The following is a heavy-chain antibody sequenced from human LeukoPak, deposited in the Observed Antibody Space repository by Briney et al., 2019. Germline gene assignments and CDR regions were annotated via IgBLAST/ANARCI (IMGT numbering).Heavy chain of an antibody. CDR1: GGTFSKYT. D-gene: IGHD3-22*01. V-gene: IGHV1-69*05. CDR2: ITPLFGTA. CDR3: ARDHYHDSSGYFRFDH. J-gene: IGHJ4*02. Sequence: ASVKVSCKASGGTFSKYTISWVRQRPGQGLEWMGGITPLFGTANYAQKFQGRVTMTRDTSTSTVYMELSSLRSEDTAVYYCARDHYHDSSGYFRFDHWGQGSLVTVSS.